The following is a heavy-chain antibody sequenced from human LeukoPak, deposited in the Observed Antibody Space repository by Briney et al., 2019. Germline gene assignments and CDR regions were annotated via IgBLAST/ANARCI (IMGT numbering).Heavy chain of an antibody. V-gene: IGHV4-30-4*01. Sequence: SQTLSLTCTVSGGSISSGVYYWSWIRQPPGKGLEWIGYIYYSGSTYYNPSLKSRVTISVDTSKNQFSLKLSSVTAADTAVYYCARETRGSGSPGMDVWGKGTTVTVSS. CDR3: ARETRGSGSPGMDV. J-gene: IGHJ6*04. CDR1: GGSISSGVYY. D-gene: IGHD3-10*01. CDR2: IYYSGST.